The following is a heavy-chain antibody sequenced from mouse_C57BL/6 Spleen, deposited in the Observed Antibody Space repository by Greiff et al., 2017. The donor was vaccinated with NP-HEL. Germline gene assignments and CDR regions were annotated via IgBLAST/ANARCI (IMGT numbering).Heavy chain of an antibody. Sequence: QVQLQQPGAELVKPGASVKMSCKASGYTFTSYWITWVKQRPGQGLEWIGDIYPGSGSTNYNEKFTSKATLTVDTSSSTAYMQLSSLTSEDSAVYYCARGEDIYYGNYRYYAMDYWGQGTSVTVAS. V-gene: IGHV1-55*01. J-gene: IGHJ4*01. CDR2: IYPGSGST. D-gene: IGHD2-1*01. CDR3: ARGEDIYYGNYRYYAMDY. CDR1: GYTFTSYW.